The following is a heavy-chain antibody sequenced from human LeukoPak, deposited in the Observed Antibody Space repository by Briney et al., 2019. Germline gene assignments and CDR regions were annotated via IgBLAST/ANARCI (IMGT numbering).Heavy chain of an antibody. J-gene: IGHJ4*02. CDR1: GGSISSYY. CDR3: ARGGYNGYGIFDY. D-gene: IGHD5-12*01. Sequence: SDTLSLTCTVSGGSISSYYWSWIRQPPGKGLEWIGYIYYSGSTNYNPSLKSRVTISVDTSKNQFSLKLSSVTAADTAVYHCARGGYNGYGIFDYWGQGTLVTVSS. V-gene: IGHV4-59*07. CDR2: IYYSGST.